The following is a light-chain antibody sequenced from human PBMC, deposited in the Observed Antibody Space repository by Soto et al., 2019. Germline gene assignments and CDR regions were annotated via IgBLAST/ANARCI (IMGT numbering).Light chain of an antibody. CDR3: SSYTSSSTRV. V-gene: IGLV2-14*01. J-gene: IGLJ1*01. Sequence: QSVLTQPASVSGSPGQSITISCTGTSSDVGGYHYVSWYQQHPGKAPKLMIYDVSNRPSGVSNRFSGSKSGNTASLTISGLQAEDEADYYCSSYTSSSTRVLGTGTKLTVL. CDR2: DVS. CDR1: SSDVGGYHY.